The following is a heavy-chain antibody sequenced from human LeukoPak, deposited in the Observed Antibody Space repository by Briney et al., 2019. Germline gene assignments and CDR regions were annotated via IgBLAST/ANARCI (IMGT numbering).Heavy chain of an antibody. V-gene: IGHV4-39*01. CDR2: IYYSDST. CDR3: ARDGYKFYYFGMDV. D-gene: IGHD5-24*01. J-gene: IGHJ6*02. CDR1: GGSINNRSYY. Sequence: SETLSLTCTVSGGSINNRSYYWGWIRRPPGKGLEWIGSIYYSDSTNYNPSLKSRVTISVDPSKNQSSIKLRSVTAADTAVYYCARDGYKFYYFGMDVWGQGTTVTVSS.